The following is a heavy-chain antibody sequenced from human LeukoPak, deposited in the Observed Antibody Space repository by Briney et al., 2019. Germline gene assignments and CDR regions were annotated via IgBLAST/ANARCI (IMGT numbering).Heavy chain of an antibody. CDR3: ARESSGWYNGA. CDR2: ISSSSSYI. V-gene: IGHV3-21*01. J-gene: IGHJ5*02. Sequence: GGSLRLSCAASGFTFSSYSMNWVRQAPGKGLEWVSSISSSSSYIYYADSVKGRFIISRDNAKNSLYLQMNSLRAEDTAVYYCARESSGWYNGAWGQGTLVTVSS. D-gene: IGHD6-19*01. CDR1: GFTFSSYS.